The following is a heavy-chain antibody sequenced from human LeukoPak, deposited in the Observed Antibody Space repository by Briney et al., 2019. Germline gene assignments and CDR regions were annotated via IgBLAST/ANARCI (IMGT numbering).Heavy chain of an antibody. Sequence: SETLSLTCTVSGGSINSYYWIWLRQPPGKGLEWIGYIDYRGSTNYNTSLKSRVTITVDTSKNQCSLKLSSVTGADTAVYYCARDRRSSGYPDYWGQGTLVTVSS. CDR3: ARDRRSSGYPDY. CDR2: IDYRGST. V-gene: IGHV4-59*01. D-gene: IGHD3-22*01. J-gene: IGHJ4*02. CDR1: GGSINSYY.